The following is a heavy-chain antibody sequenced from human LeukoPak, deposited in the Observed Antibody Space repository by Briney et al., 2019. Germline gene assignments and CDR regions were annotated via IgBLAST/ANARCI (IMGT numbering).Heavy chain of an antibody. D-gene: IGHD6-6*01. CDR1: GFTFSSYA. CDR3: AKDPNSSSSEIGY. V-gene: IGHV3-23*01. J-gene: IGHJ4*02. Sequence: PGGSLRLSCAASGFTFSSYAMSWVRQAPGKGLEWVSVIGGSGGSTYYADSVKGRLTISRDNSKNTLYLQISSPRAEDTAVYYCAKDPNSSSSEIGYWGPGTLVTVSS. CDR2: IGGSGGST.